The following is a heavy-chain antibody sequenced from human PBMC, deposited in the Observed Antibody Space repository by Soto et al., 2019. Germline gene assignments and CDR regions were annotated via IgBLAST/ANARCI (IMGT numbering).Heavy chain of an antibody. CDR3: ARRDGGGVVFYHSNNGNPGYSGSAGAFDI. V-gene: IGHV4-39*01. CDR1: GGSISSSSYY. D-gene: IGHD5-12*01. CDR2: IYYSGST. Sequence: PSETLSLTCTVSGGSISSSSYYWGWIRQPPGKGQEWIGSIYYSGSTYYNPSLKSRVTISVDTSKNQFSLKLSSVTAADTAVYYCARRDGGGVVFYHSNNGNPGYSGSAGAFDIWGQGTMVTVSS. J-gene: IGHJ3*02.